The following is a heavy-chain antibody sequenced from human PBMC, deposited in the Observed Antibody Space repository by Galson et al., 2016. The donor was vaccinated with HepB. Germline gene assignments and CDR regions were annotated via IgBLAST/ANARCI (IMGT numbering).Heavy chain of an antibody. CDR3: ARQQMYYGLDV. D-gene: IGHD1/OR15-1a*01. CDR1: GFTFSRSW. Sequence: SLRLSCAASGFTFSRSWMHWVRQVPGKGLVWVSRMNSDGSRTSYSDFVKGRFTISRENARNTQYLQMNRLRAEDTAVYYCARQQMYYGLDVWGQGTTVTVSS. CDR2: MNSDGSRT. J-gene: IGHJ6*02. V-gene: IGHV3-74*01.